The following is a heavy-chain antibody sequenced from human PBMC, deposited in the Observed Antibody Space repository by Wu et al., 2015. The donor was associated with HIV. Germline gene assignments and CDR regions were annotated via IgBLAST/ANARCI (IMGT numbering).Heavy chain of an antibody. D-gene: IGHD6-13*01. CDR3: ARELQLASHFDY. Sequence: QVQLVQSGAEVRKPGASMKVSCQASGYTFTSYDINWVRQATGQGLEWMGWMNPNSGNAGYAQKFQGRVTMTRNTSISTAYMELSRLRSDDTAVYYCARELQLASHFDYWGQGTLVTVSS. CDR1: GYTFTSYD. J-gene: IGHJ4*02. CDR2: MNPNSGNA. V-gene: IGHV1-8*01.